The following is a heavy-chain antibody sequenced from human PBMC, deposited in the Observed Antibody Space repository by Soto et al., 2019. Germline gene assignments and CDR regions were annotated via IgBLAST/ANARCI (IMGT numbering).Heavy chain of an antibody. CDR3: AREGDYYDSSGGDYFDY. Sequence: QVQLVQSGAEVKKPGASVKVSCKASGYTFTSYYMHWVRQAPGQGLEWMGIINPSGGSTSYAQKCQGRVTMTRDTSTSTVYMELSSLRSEDTAVYYCAREGDYYDSSGGDYFDYWGQGTLVTVSS. J-gene: IGHJ4*02. CDR2: INPSGGST. CDR1: GYTFTSYY. D-gene: IGHD3-22*01. V-gene: IGHV1-46*01.